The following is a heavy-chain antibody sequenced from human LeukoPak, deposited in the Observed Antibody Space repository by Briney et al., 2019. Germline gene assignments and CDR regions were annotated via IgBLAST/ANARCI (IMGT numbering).Heavy chain of an antibody. CDR3: VRDFDTSGPQKDYFDF. Sequence: SVKVSCKAFGGTFSSYALSWVRQAPGRGLEWMGRIIAMFDTADYTQRFKDRLTFTADKSTGTAYMELNSLRSDDTATYYCVRDFDTSGPQKDYFDFWGQGTLVIVPS. CDR1: GGTFSSYA. V-gene: IGHV1-69*06. CDR2: IIAMFDTA. D-gene: IGHD3-22*01. J-gene: IGHJ4*02.